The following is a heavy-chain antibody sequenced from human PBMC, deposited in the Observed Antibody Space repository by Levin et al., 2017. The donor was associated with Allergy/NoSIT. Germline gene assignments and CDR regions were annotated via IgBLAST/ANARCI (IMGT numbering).Heavy chain of an antibody. CDR2: ITPGGST. J-gene: IGHJ3*02. V-gene: IGHV4-34*01. D-gene: IGHD3-10*01. Sequence: SQTLSLTCAVYGVSFSGSFWSWLRQPPGKGLEWIGEITPGGSTRYNTSLKSRVTISLDTSKNQLSLRLSSVTAADTAVYYCARGGAPGAFDIWGQGTTVTVSS. CDR3: ARGGAPGAFDI. CDR1: GVSFSGSF.